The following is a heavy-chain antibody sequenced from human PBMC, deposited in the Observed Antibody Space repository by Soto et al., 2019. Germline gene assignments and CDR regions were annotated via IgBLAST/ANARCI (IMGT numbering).Heavy chain of an antibody. CDR2: IWSGGGT. D-gene: IGHD6-13*01. Sequence: EVQLVESGGGLIQAGGSLRLSCAASGFTVSNSYMSWVRQAPGKGLECVSLIWSGGGTYYADSVKGRFTISRDNSKNTLYLQMNTLRADDTAVYYCARMMEAAATYWGQGTLVTVSS. CDR1: GFTVSNSY. J-gene: IGHJ4*02. V-gene: IGHV3-53*01. CDR3: ARMMEAAATY.